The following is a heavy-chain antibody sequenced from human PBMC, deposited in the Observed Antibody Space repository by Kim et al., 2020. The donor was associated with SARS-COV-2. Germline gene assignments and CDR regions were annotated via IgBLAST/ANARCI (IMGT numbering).Heavy chain of an antibody. Sequence: SETLSLTCAVYGGSFSGYYWSWIRQPPGKGLEWIGEINHSGSTNYNPSLKSRVTISVDTSKNQFSLKLSSVTAADTAVYYCARRGVVRRQFDYWGQGTLVTVSS. V-gene: IGHV4-34*01. CDR1: GGSFSGYY. D-gene: IGHD2-21*01. J-gene: IGHJ4*02. CDR2: INHSGST. CDR3: ARRGVVRRQFDY.